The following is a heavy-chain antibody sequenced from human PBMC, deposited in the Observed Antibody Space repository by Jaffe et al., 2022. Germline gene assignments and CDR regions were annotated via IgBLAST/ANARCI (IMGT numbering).Heavy chain of an antibody. J-gene: IGHJ3*02. Sequence: EVQLVESGGGLVQPGRSLRLSCTASGFTFGDYAMSWFRQAPGKGLEWVGFIRSKAYGGTTEYAASVKGRFTISRDDSKSIAYLQMNSLKTEDTAVYYCTRDWWAAGYYDFWSGWRDAFDIWGQGTMVTVSS. D-gene: IGHD3-3*01. V-gene: IGHV3-49*03. CDR2: IRSKAYGGTT. CDR3: TRDWWAAGYYDFWSGWRDAFDI. CDR1: GFTFGDYA.